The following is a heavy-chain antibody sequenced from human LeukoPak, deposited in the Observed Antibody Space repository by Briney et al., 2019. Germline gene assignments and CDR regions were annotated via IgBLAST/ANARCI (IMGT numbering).Heavy chain of an antibody. D-gene: IGHD3-10*01. Sequence: GASVKVSCKASGYTFTSYDINWVRQATGQGLEWMGWMNPNSGNTGYAQKFQGRVTMTTDTSTSTAYMELRSLRSDDTAVYYCARSYGGAPRPLIDYWGQGTLVTVSS. CDR2: MNPNSGNT. CDR1: GYTFTSYD. CDR3: ARSYGGAPRPLIDY. V-gene: IGHV1-8*01. J-gene: IGHJ4*02.